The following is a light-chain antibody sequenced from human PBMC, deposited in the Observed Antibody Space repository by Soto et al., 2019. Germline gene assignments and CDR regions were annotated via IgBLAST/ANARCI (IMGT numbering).Light chain of an antibody. CDR2: DVC. V-gene: IGLV2-11*01. Sequence: QSALTQPRSVSGSPGQSVTISCTGTSSDVGAYNYVSWYQQHPGKAPKLMIDDVCKRPSGVPDRFSGSKSGNTASLTISGLQAEDEADYYGCSYAGSYYVFGTGTKLTVL. CDR1: SSDVGAYNY. J-gene: IGLJ1*01. CDR3: CSYAGSYYV.